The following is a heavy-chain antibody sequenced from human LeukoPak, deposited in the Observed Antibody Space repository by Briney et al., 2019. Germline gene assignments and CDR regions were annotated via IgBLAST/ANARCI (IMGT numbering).Heavy chain of an antibody. D-gene: IGHD3-3*01. J-gene: IGHJ4*02. V-gene: IGHV1-18*01. CDR2: ISAYNGNT. Sequence: GASVKDSCKASGYTFSSYGITWVRQAPGQGLEWMGWISAYNGNTNYAQKLQGRVTMTTDTSTSTAYMELRSLRADDTAVYYCARDEHYDFWSGYSFFHYWGQGTLVTVSP. CDR3: ARDEHYDFWSGYSFFHY. CDR1: GYTFSSYG.